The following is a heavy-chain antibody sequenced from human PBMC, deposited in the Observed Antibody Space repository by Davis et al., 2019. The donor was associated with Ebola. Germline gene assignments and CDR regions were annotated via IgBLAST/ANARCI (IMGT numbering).Heavy chain of an antibody. J-gene: IGHJ4*02. CDR1: GGSISSSSYY. D-gene: IGHD6-13*01. CDR3: ARQQLVGRTFDY. V-gene: IGHV4-39*01. CDR2: IYYSGST. Sequence: PSETLSLTCTVSGGSISSSSYYWGWIRQPPGKGLEWIGSIYYSGSTYYNPSLKSRVTISVDTSKNQFSLKLSSVTAADTAVYYCARQQLVGRTFDYWGQGTLVTVSS.